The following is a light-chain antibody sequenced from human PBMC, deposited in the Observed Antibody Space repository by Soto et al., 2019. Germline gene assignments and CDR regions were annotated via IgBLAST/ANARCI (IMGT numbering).Light chain of an antibody. J-gene: IGKJ3*01. V-gene: IGKV3-11*01. Sequence: EIVLTQSPATLSLSPGERAILSCRASQSVSTYLAWYQQKPGQAPRLLIFDASNRATGIPARFSGSGSGTAFTLTISSLEPEDFAVYYCQQRADWPATFGPGTKVDIK. CDR2: DAS. CDR3: QQRADWPAT. CDR1: QSVSTY.